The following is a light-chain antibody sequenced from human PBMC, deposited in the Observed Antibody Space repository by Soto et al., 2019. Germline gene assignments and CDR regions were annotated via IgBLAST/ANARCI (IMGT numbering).Light chain of an antibody. CDR1: SSDVGGYNY. CDR3: SSYTSSTHVV. V-gene: IGLV2-14*01. CDR2: EVT. J-gene: IGLJ2*01. Sequence: QSALTQPASVSASPGQSITISCTGTSSDVGGYNYVSWYQQHPGKAPKLMIYEVTNRPSGVSNRLSGSKSGNTASLTISGLQAEDEADYYCSSYTSSTHVVFGGGTKLTVL.